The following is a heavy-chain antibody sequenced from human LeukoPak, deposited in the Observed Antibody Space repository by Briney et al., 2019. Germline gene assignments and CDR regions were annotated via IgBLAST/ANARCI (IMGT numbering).Heavy chain of an antibody. CDR3: AKGEEAFDT. CDR2: IGVSTDNT. Sequence: PGGSLRLSCEGSGLTFRKYAMNWVRQAPGKGLEWVSAIGVSTDNTYYADSVKGRFIISRDNSRNTLHVQMSGLRVEDTAIYYCAKGEEAFDTWGQGTMVTVSS. CDR1: GLTFRKYA. V-gene: IGHV3-23*01. J-gene: IGHJ3*02.